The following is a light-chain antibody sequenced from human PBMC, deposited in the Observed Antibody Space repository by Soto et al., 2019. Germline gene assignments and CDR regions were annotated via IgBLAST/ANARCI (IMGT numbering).Light chain of an antibody. Sequence: DIQMSHSPSSLSASLGDRVTITFRASQVIRNDLSWYQQKPGKAPKRLIYAASNLQSGVPSRFSGSGSGTEFTLTIGGLQPDDFATYYCQQFNSYPITFGQGTRLEIK. CDR2: AAS. V-gene: IGKV1-17*01. J-gene: IGKJ5*01. CDR3: QQFNSYPIT. CDR1: QVIRND.